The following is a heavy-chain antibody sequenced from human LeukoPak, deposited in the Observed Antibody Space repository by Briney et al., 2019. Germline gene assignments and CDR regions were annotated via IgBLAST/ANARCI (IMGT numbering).Heavy chain of an antibody. J-gene: IGHJ4*02. CDR2: IYYSGST. V-gene: IGHV4-59*08. CDR3: ARQEMATTGEISY. D-gene: IGHD5-24*01. Sequence: SETLSLTCTVSGGPISGDYWHWVRLPPGKGLEWVAYIYYSGSTNYNPSLKSRVTISVDTSKNQFSLKVSSVTAADTAIYFCARQEMATTGEISYWGQGTLVTVSS. CDR1: GGPISGDY.